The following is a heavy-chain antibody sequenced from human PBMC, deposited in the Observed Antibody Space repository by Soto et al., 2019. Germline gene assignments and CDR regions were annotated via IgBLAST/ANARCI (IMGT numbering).Heavy chain of an antibody. CDR2: INSDGSST. CDR3: ARDDGYNTIGY. Sequence: EVQLVESGGDSVQPGGSLRLSCAASGFTFNTYWMHWVRQAPGKGLVWVSRINSDGSSTTYADSVKGRFTISRDNAKNTRYLQMNSLRAGDTAVYYCARDDGYNTIGYWGQGTLVTVSS. V-gene: IGHV3-74*01. CDR1: GFTFNTYW. J-gene: IGHJ4*02. D-gene: IGHD5-12*01.